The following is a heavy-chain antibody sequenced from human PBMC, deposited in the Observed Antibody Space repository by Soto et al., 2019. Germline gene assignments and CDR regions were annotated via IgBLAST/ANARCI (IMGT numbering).Heavy chain of an antibody. J-gene: IGHJ5*02. D-gene: IGHD3-10*01. CDR3: ASGWGFGFDP. Sequence: QVQLQQWGAGLLKPSETLSLACAVYGGSFSGPNWSWIRQPPGKGLEWIGEINHSGSTNYNPSLNSRVTISIDMSKIQYSMKVSSVTAEDTAVYYCASGWGFGFDPWGQGILVTVSA. CDR1: GGSFSGPN. CDR2: INHSGST. V-gene: IGHV4-34*01.